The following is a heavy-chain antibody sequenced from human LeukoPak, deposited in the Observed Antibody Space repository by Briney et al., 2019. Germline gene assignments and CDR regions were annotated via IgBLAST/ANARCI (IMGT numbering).Heavy chain of an antibody. V-gene: IGHV1-2*02. J-gene: IGHJ4*02. CDR3: ARDPRSFNRLPGY. D-gene: IGHD3-10*01. Sequence: ASVKVSCKASGYTFTGYYMHWVRQAPGPGLEWMGWINPNSGGTNYAQKFQGRVTMTRDTSISTAYMELSRLRSDDTAVYYCARDPRSFNRLPGYWGQGTLVTVSS. CDR1: GYTFTGYY. CDR2: INPNSGGT.